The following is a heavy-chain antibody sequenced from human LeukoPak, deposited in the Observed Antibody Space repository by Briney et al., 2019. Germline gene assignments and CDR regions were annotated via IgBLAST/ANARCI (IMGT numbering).Heavy chain of an antibody. D-gene: IGHD5-12*01. CDR3: ARVRGYSGYDSWVRYFDY. CDR1: GFTFSSYS. J-gene: IGHJ4*02. Sequence: GGSLRLSCAASGFTFSSYSMNWVRQAPGKGLEWVSYISSSSSTMYYADSVKGRFTISRDNAKNSLYLQMNSLRAEDTAVYYCARVRGYSGYDSWVRYFDYWGQGTLVTVSS. V-gene: IGHV3-48*01. CDR2: ISSSSSTM.